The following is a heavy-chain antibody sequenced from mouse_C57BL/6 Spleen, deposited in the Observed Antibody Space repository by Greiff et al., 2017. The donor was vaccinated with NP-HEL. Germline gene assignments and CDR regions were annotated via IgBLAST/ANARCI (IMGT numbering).Heavy chain of an antibody. CDR3: TRQPYGSSPYYFDY. D-gene: IGHD1-1*01. CDR2: IDPETGGT. CDR1: GYTFTDYE. J-gene: IGHJ2*01. Sequence: QVHVKQSGAELVRPGASVTLSCKASGYTFTDYEMHWVKQTPVHGLEWIGAIDPETGGTAYNQKFKGKAILTADKSSSTAYMELRSLTSEDSAVYYCTRQPYGSSPYYFDYWGQGTTLTVSS. V-gene: IGHV1-15*01.